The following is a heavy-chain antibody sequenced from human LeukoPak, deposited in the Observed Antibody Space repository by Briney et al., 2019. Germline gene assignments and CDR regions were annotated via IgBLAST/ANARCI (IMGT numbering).Heavy chain of an antibody. CDR3: ARFGSVVVPTQGWFDP. V-gene: IGHV1-3*01. J-gene: IGHJ5*02. CDR2: INAGNGNT. CDR1: GYTFTSYA. Sequence: GASVKVSCKASGYTFTSYAMHWVRQAPGQRLEWMGWINAGNGNTKYSQKFQGRVTITRDTSASTAYMELRSLRSDDTAVYYCARFGSVVVPTQGWFDPWGQGTLVTVSS. D-gene: IGHD2-2*01.